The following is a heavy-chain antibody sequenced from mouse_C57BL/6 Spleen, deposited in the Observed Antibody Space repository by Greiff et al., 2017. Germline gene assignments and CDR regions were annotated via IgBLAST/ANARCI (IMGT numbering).Heavy chain of an antibody. CDR2: IDPEAGGT. Sequence: VKLVESGAELVRPGASVTLSCKASGYKFNDYEMHWVKQTPVHGLEWIGAIDPEAGGTAYNQKFQGKAILTADTSSSTAYMELRSLTSEDSAGYYCTRRYSDYWGQGTTLTVSS. CDR3: TRRYSDY. CDR1: GYKFNDYE. V-gene: IGHV1-15*01. J-gene: IGHJ2*01.